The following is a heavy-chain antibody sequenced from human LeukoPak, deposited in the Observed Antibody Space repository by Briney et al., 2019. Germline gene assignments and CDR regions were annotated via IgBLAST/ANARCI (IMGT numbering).Heavy chain of an antibody. Sequence: TGGSLRLSCAASGFTFNTYAMHWVRQAPGKGLGWVAVIRYDESNRYYSDSVKGRFTISRDNSKNTLYLQMNSLRAEDTAVYYCARDRGKGGYVDYWGQGTLVTVSS. J-gene: IGHJ4*02. CDR2: IRYDESNR. CDR3: ARDRGKGGYVDY. D-gene: IGHD3-10*01. CDR1: GFTFNTYA. V-gene: IGHV3-33*01.